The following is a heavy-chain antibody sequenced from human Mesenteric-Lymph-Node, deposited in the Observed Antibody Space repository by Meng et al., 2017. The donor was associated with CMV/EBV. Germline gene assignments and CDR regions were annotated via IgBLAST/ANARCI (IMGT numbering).Heavy chain of an antibody. Sequence: TVSCKGTGYSFTNFWIGWVRQQPGQGLEYMGIIYPDDSDTRYSPSFQGQVTISVDKSINTAYLQWSSLKASDTAMYYCARRQGGDNYDPWGQGTLVTVSS. CDR2: IYPDDSDT. CDR1: GYSFTNFW. J-gene: IGHJ5*02. D-gene: IGHD3-16*01. CDR3: ARRQGGDNYDP. V-gene: IGHV5-51*01.